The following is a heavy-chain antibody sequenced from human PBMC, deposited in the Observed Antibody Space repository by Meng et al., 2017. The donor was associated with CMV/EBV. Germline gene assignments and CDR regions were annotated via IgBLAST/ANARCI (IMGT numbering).Heavy chain of an antibody. D-gene: IGHD2-2*01. CDR1: GFTFSSYE. CDR3: AKTGAYCSSTSCLSGMDV. V-gene: IGHV3-48*03. Sequence: GGSLRLSCAASGFTFSSYEMNWVRQAPGKGLEWVSYISSSGSTIYYADSVKGRFTISRDNAKNSLYLQMNSLRAEDTAVYYCAKTGAYCSSTSCLSGMDVWGQGTTVTVSS. CDR2: ISSSGSTI. J-gene: IGHJ6*02.